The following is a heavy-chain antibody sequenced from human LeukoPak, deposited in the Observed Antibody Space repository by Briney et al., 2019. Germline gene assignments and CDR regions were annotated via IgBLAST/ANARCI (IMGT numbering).Heavy chain of an antibody. V-gene: IGHV3-7*01. D-gene: IGHD6-19*01. Sequence: GGSLRLSCAASGFTFSSYWMSWVRQAPGKGLEWVANIKQDGSEKYYVDSVKGRFTISRDNSKNTLYLHMNSLRAEDTAVYYCARGGSGWYSYFDYWGQGTLVTVSS. CDR2: IKQDGSEK. J-gene: IGHJ4*02. CDR1: GFTFSSYW. CDR3: ARGGSGWYSYFDY.